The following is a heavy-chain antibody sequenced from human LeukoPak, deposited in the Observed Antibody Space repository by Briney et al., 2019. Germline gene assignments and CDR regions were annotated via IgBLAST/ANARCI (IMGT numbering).Heavy chain of an antibody. Sequence: GGSLRLSCVASGFTFSRNVMHWVRQAPGKGLEWVALTSYDGNNKFYADSVKGRFTISRDNSRNTLYLQMNRLRGEDAAVYSCARGGIPTGPYYYFYYMDVWGKGTAVTVSS. D-gene: IGHD3-10*01. CDR3: ARGGIPTGPYYYFYYMDV. J-gene: IGHJ6*03. CDR2: TSYDGNNK. V-gene: IGHV3-30*01. CDR1: GFTFSRNV.